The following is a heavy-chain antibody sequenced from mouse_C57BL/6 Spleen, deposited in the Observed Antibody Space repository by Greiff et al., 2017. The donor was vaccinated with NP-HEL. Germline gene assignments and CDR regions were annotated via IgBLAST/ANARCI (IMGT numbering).Heavy chain of an antibody. CDR3: ARIDYGSSWGYFDV. CDR2: IYPGDGDT. J-gene: IGHJ1*03. CDR1: GYAFSSFW. Sequence: VQPQQSGAEMVKPGALVKIFCKASGYAFSSFWLNWVKQRPGKGLEWIGQIYPGDGDTNYNGKFKGKATLTTDKSSSTAYMQLIKLTTEDSAVYVGARIDYGSSWGYFDVWGTGTTVTVSS. V-gene: IGHV1-80*01. D-gene: IGHD1-1*01.